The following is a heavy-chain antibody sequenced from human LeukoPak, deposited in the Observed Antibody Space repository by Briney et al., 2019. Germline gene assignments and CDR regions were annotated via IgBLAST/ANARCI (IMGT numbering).Heavy chain of an antibody. D-gene: IGHD1-1*01. CDR1: GFTFDDYA. J-gene: IGHJ4*02. CDR2: ISGDGGST. V-gene: IGHV3-43*02. CDR3: ARDIDRVGTNWNRFEY. Sequence: PGGSLRLSCAASGFTFDDYAMHWVRQAPGKGLEWVSLISGDGGSTYYADSVKGRFTISRDNSKNSLYLQMNNLRTEDTALYYCARDIDRVGTNWNRFEYWVQGTLLT.